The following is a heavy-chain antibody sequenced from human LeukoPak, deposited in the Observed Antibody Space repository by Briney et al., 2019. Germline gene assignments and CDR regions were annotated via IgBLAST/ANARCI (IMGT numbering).Heavy chain of an antibody. Sequence: SETLSLTCTVSGGSISTYYWTWIRQTPGKGVEYIGYINYSGSTDSNPSLTSRVTISVDTSKNQFSLKLSSVTAADTAVYYCARAKTEYSYGYGFDPWGQGTLVTVSS. D-gene: IGHD5-18*01. CDR2: INYSGST. CDR1: GGSISTYY. J-gene: IGHJ5*02. V-gene: IGHV4-59*01. CDR3: ARAKTEYSYGYGFDP.